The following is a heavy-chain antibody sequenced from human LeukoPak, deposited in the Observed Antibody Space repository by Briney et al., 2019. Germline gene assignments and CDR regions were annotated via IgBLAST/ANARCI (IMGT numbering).Heavy chain of an antibody. D-gene: IGHD6-13*01. CDR3: ARVGQQLVTRKPQFDY. CDR1: GYTFTSYG. CDR2: ISAYNGNT. Sequence: ASVKVSCKASGYTFTSYGISWVPEAPGQGLEWMVCISAYNGNTNYAQKLQGRVTMTTDTSTSTAYMELRSLRSDDTAVYYCARVGQQLVTRKPQFDYWGQGTLVTVSS. J-gene: IGHJ4*02. V-gene: IGHV1-18*01.